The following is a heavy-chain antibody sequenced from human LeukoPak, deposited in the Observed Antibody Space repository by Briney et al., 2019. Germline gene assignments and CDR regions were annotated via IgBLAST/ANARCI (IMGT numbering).Heavy chain of an antibody. J-gene: IGHJ5*02. Sequence: ASVRVSCKASGYTFTGYYMHWVRQAPGQGLEWMGWINPNSGGTNYAQKFQGRVTMTRDTSISTAYMELSRLRSDDTAVYYCARPRLDIVAFDPWGQGTLVTVSS. V-gene: IGHV1-2*02. D-gene: IGHD2-15*01. CDR3: ARPRLDIVAFDP. CDR2: INPNSGGT. CDR1: GYTFTGYY.